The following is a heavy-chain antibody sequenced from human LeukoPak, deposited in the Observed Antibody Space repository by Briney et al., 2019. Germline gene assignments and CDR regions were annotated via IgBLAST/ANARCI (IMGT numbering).Heavy chain of an antibody. J-gene: IGHJ4*02. Sequence: GGSLRLSCAASGFTFSSYWMTWVRQAPGKGLEWVANIKQDGSDKYYVDSVKGQFTISRDNARNSLYLQLNSLRAEDTAVYYCARGPPPGYYGSGSYPTFFDYWGQGTLVTVSS. CDR1: GFTFSSYW. CDR2: IKQDGSDK. V-gene: IGHV3-7*01. D-gene: IGHD3-10*01. CDR3: ARGPPPGYYGSGSYPTFFDY.